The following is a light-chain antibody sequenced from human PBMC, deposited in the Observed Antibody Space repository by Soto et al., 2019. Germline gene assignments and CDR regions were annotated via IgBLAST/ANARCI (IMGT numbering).Light chain of an antibody. V-gene: IGLV1-47*02. Sequence: QAVVAQPPSASGTPGQRVTISCSGSTSNVGSNLASWYQQLPGSAPKLLIYNDYERPSGVPDRFSGSKSGTSASLSISGLRSEDEADYFCAVWDDSLSGVVFGGGTKVTVL. J-gene: IGLJ2*01. CDR1: TSNVGSNL. CDR2: NDY. CDR3: AVWDDSLSGVV.